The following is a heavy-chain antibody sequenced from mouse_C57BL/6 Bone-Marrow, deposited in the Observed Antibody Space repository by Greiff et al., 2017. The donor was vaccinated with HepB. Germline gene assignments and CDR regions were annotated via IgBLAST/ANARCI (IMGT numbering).Heavy chain of an antibody. Sequence: QVHVKQPGAELVRPGSSVKLSCKASGYTFTSYWMHWVKQRPIQGLEWIGNIDPSDSETHYNQKFKDKATLTVDKSSSTAYMQLSSLTSEDSAVYYCAREGINYVVWYFDVWGTGTTVTVSS. J-gene: IGHJ1*03. CDR1: GYTFTSYW. CDR3: AREGINYVVWYFDV. D-gene: IGHD2-1*01. CDR2: IDPSDSET. V-gene: IGHV1-52*01.